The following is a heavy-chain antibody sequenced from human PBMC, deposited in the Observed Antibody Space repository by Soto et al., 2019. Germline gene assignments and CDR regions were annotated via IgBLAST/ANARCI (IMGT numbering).Heavy chain of an antibody. CDR2: IYHSGST. D-gene: IGHD2-2*01. CDR3: ARDGEYCISTSCYGNWFDP. Sequence: PSETLSLTCAVSGGSISSGGYSWSWIRQPPGKGLEWIGYIYHSGSTYYNPSLKSRVTISVDRSKNQFSLKLSSVTAADTAVYYCARDGEYCISTSCYGNWFDPWGQGTLVTVS. V-gene: IGHV4-30-2*01. J-gene: IGHJ5*02. CDR1: GGSISSGGYS.